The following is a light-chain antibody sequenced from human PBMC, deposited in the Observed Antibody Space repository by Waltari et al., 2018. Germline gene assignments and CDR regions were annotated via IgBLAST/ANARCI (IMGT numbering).Light chain of an antibody. CDR2: LAS. Sequence: DIVMTQSPDSLAVSLGESATINCKSSQTVLYSSNNKNFLAWYQQKAGQPPKLLINLASTREFGVPDRFSGSGSGTDFTLTISSLQAEDVAVYYCQQYYRTPPTFGQGTKLEIK. J-gene: IGKJ2*01. CDR1: QTVLYSSNNKNF. V-gene: IGKV4-1*01. CDR3: QQYYRTPPT.